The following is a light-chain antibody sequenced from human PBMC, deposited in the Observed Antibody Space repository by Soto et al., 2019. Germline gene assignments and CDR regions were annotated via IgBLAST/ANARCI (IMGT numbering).Light chain of an antibody. J-gene: IGKJ4*01. V-gene: IGKV1-5*03. Sequence: DGNMAQSQSTQDRSVGNGGTIRCRASQTISSWLAWYQQKPGKAPKLLIYKASTLKSGVPSRFSGSGSGTEFTLTSSSLPAEDLSPYYCPQPDSYLRTFGVGTKVDIK. CDR1: QTISSW. CDR2: KAS. CDR3: PQPDSYLRT.